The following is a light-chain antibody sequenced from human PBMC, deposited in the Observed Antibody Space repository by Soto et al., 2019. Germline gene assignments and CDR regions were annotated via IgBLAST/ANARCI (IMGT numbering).Light chain of an antibody. J-gene: IGKJ2*01. CDR1: QSLLQSNGKKS. V-gene: IGKV2-28*01. Sequence: DIVLTQSPLSLPVTSGKPASSSCRSSQSLLQSNGKKSLDRYLQKPGQSPQLLIYLGFNRASGVPDSFSGSGSGTDFTLKISRVEAEDVGVYYCMQGVQSPYTFGQGTNLEIK. CDR3: MQGVQSPYT. CDR2: LGF.